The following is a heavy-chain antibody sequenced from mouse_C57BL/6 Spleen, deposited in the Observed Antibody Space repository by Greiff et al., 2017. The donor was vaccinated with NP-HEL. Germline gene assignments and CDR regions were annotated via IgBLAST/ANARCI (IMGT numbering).Heavy chain of an antibody. J-gene: IGHJ2*01. CDR1: GFTFSSYG. CDR2: ISSGGSYT. Sequence: EVKLMESGGDLVKPGGSLKLSCAASGFTFSSYGMSWVRQTPDKRLEWVATISSGGSYTYYPASVKGRFTISRDNAKNTLYLQMSSLKSEDTAMYYCARHDGNSGTDFDYWGQGTTLTVSS. CDR3: ARHDGNSGTDFDY. V-gene: IGHV5-6*01. D-gene: IGHD2-1*01.